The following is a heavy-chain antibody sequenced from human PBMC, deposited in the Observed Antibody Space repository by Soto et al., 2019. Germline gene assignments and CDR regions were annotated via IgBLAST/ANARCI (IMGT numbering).Heavy chain of an antibody. Sequence: QVQLVESGGGVVQPGRSLRLSCAASGFTFSSYAMHWVRQAPGKGLEWVAVISYDGSNKYYADSVKGRFTISRDKSKNTLYLQMNSLRAEDTAVYYCARDFSSSSSIDYWGQGTLVTVSS. CDR1: GFTFSSYA. CDR3: ARDFSSSSSIDY. D-gene: IGHD6-6*01. V-gene: IGHV3-30-3*01. CDR2: ISYDGSNK. J-gene: IGHJ4*02.